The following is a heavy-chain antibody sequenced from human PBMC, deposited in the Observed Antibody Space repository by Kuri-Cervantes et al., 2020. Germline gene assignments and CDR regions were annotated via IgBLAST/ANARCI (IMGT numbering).Heavy chain of an antibody. D-gene: IGHD3-10*01. CDR2: ISGSGGST. CDR1: GFTFSSYA. V-gene: IGHV3-23*01. Sequence: GGSLRLSCAASGFTFSSYAMSWVRQAPGKGLEWVSAISGSGGSTYYADSVKGRFTISRGNSKNTLYLQMNSLRAEDTAVYYCAKDQIGGLAYYFDYWGQGTLVTVSS. J-gene: IGHJ4*02. CDR3: AKDQIGGLAYYFDY.